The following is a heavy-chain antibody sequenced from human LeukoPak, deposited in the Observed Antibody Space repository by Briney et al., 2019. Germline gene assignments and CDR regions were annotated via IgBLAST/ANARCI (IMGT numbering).Heavy chain of an antibody. D-gene: IGHD3-10*01. CDR1: GFTFSSYA. CDR2: ISASGGST. J-gene: IGHJ4*02. Sequence: PGGSLRLSCAASGFTFSSYAMTWVRQAPGKGLEWVSGISASGGSTYYADSVKGRFTISRDNSKNTLYLQMNSLRAEDTAVYYCARDESSTSFDYWGQGTLVTVSS. CDR3: ARDESSTSFDY. V-gene: IGHV3-23*01.